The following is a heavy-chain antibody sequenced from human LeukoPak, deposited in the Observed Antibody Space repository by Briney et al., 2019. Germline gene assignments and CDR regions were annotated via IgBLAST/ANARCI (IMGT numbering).Heavy chain of an antibody. D-gene: IGHD3-3*01. J-gene: IGHJ4*02. CDR2: IKSDGSST. Sequence: GGSLRLSCAASGFTFSSYWMHWVRQAPGKRLVWVSRIKSDGSSTSYADSVKGRFTISRDNAKNTLYLQMNSLRAEDTAVYYCARSLSEWLPLDYWGQGTLVTVSS. CDR3: ARSLSEWLPLDY. CDR1: GFTFSSYW. V-gene: IGHV3-74*01.